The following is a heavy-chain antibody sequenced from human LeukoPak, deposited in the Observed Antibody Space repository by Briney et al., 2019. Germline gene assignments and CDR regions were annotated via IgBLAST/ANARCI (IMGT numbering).Heavy chain of an antibody. CDR2: ISYDGSNK. D-gene: IGHD2-21*02. Sequence: GGSLRLSCAASGFTFSSYGMHWVRQAPGKGLEWVAVISYDGSNKYYADSVKGRFTISGDNSKNTLYLQMNSLRAEDTAVYYCAKDGNIVVVTYWFDPWGQGTLVTVSS. J-gene: IGHJ5*02. V-gene: IGHV3-30*18. CDR3: AKDGNIVVVTYWFDP. CDR1: GFTFSSYG.